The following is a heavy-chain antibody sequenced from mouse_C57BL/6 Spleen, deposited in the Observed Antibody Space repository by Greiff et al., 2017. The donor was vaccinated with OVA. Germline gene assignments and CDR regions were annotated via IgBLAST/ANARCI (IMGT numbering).Heavy chain of an antibody. CDR2: ISDGGSYT. Sequence: EVHLVESGGGLVKPGGSLKLSCAASGFTFRSYAMSWVRQTPEKRLEWVATISDGGSYTYYPDNVKGRFTISRDNAKNNLYLQMSHLTSEDTAMYYCARDGNPWYFDVWGTGTTVTVSS. CDR1: GFTFRSYA. CDR3: ARDGNPWYFDV. D-gene: IGHD2-1*01. V-gene: IGHV5-4*01. J-gene: IGHJ1*03.